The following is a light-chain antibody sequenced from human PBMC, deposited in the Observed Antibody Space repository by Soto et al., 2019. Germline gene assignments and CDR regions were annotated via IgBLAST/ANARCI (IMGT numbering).Light chain of an antibody. CDR3: QSYDSSLSGFYV. Sequence: QSVLTQPPSASGTPGQRVTISCSGSSSNIGSNSVNWYQQLPGTAPKLLIYSNDLRPSGVPDRFSGSKSGTSVSLAISGLQSEDEADYYCQSYDSSLSGFYVFGTGTKLTVL. J-gene: IGLJ1*01. CDR2: SND. V-gene: IGLV1-44*01. CDR1: SSNIGSNS.